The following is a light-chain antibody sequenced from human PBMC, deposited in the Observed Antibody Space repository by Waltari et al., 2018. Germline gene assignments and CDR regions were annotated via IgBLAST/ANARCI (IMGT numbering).Light chain of an antibody. CDR1: QSVSNN. CDR2: DSS. CDR3: QHYNHWPRT. Sequence: EIMMTQSPATLSASPEESVTLSCRASQSVSNNFAWYQHEPVQAPRLLIYDSSTGATGIPARFSGSGSGTEFTRTITCLQSEDFAIYYCQHYNHWPRTFGHGTKVEV. J-gene: IGKJ1*01. V-gene: IGKV3D-15*01.